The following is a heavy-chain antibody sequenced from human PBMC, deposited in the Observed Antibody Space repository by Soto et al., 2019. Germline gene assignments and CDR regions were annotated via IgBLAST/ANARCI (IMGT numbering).Heavy chain of an antibody. CDR2: IIPIFGTA. CDR3: AIPLGVKPAAILGYYYYGMHV. Sequence: QVQLVQSGAEVKKPGSSVKVSCKASGCTFSSYAISWVRQAPGQGLEWMGGIIPIFGTANYAQKFQGRVTITADESTSTAYMELSSLRSEDTAVYSCAIPLGVKPAAILGYYYYGMHVWGQGTTVTVSS. J-gene: IGHJ6*02. V-gene: IGHV1-69*01. CDR1: GCTFSSYA. D-gene: IGHD2-2*01.